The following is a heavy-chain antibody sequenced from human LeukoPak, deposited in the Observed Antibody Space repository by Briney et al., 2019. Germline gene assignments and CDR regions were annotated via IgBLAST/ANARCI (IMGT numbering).Heavy chain of an antibody. CDR1: GGSFSGDF. J-gene: IGHJ4*02. D-gene: IGHD5-12*01. CDR2: IKHDGST. V-gene: IGHV4-34*01. CDR3: ARDSPRAFSGYEYYFDY. Sequence: TSETLSLTCAVYGGSFSGDFWSWIRQSPGKGLEWIGGIKHDGSTTYNPSLESRVTMSVDTSTNQISLEMTSVTAADTAVYYCARDSPRAFSGYEYYFDYWGQGTLVTVSS.